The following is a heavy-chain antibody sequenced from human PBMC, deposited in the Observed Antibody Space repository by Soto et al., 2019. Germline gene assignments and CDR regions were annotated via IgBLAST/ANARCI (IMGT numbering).Heavy chain of an antibody. CDR3: ASENYDVLTGFYYFDY. J-gene: IGHJ4*02. CDR1: GGSISTSSYY. D-gene: IGHD3-9*01. CDR2: IYSSGST. Sequence: PSETLSLTCTVSGGSISTSSYYWGWIRQPPGKGLEWIGSIYSSGSTYYNPSLKSRVTISVDTSKNQFSLKLSSVTAADTAVYYCASENYDVLTGFYYFDYWGQGTLVTVSS. V-gene: IGHV4-39*01.